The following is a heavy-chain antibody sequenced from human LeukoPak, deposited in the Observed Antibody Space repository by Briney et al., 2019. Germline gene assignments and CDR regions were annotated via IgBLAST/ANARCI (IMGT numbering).Heavy chain of an antibody. CDR2: ISSSSSYI. D-gene: IGHD1-26*01. CDR1: GFTFSSYS. J-gene: IGHJ4*02. CDR3: ARDYSGSCFDY. Sequence: PGGSLRLSCAASGFTFSSYSMNWVRQAPGKGLEWVSSISSSSSYIYYAGSVKGRFTISRDNAKNSLYLQMNSLRAEDTAVYYCARDYSGSCFDYWGQGTLVTVSS. V-gene: IGHV3-21*01.